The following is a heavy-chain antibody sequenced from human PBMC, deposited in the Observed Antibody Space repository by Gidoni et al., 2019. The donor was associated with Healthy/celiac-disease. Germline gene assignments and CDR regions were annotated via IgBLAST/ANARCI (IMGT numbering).Heavy chain of an antibody. Sequence: QVQLQESGPGLVQPSQTLSLTCTVSGGSLSSGDYYWSWIRQPPGKGLEWIGYIYYSGSTYYNPSLKSRVTISVDTSKNQFSLKLSSVTAADTAVYYCASWYQLLGGWFDPWGQGTLVTVSS. CDR2: IYYSGST. CDR1: GGSLSSGDYY. V-gene: IGHV4-30-4*01. J-gene: IGHJ5*02. D-gene: IGHD2-2*01. CDR3: ASWYQLLGGWFDP.